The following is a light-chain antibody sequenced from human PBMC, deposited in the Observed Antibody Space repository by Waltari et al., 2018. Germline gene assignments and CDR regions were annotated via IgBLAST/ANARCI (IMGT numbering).Light chain of an antibody. CDR2: DIT. CDR1: PGAVPSGLN. CDR3: LLSYNGAHAV. J-gene: IGLJ7*01. Sequence: QAVVTQEPSLTVSPGGTVTLPFGSSPGAVPSGLNPYRFQQKPGQAPRTLICDITIKHSWTPARFSGSLLGGKAALTLAGAQPEDEADYYCLLSYNGAHAVFGGGTQLTVL. V-gene: IGLV7-46*01.